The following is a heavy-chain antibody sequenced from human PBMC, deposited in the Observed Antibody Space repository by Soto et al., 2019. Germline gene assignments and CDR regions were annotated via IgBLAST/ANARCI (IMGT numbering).Heavy chain of an antibody. CDR1: GFTFSSYA. Sequence: SLRLSCAASGFTFSSYAMHWVRQAPGKGLEWVAVISYDGSNKYYADSVKGRFTISRDNSKNTLYLQMNSLRAEDTAVYYCARARTTGVAYYYGMDVWGQGTTVTVSS. V-gene: IGHV3-30-3*01. J-gene: IGHJ6*02. CDR2: ISYDGSNK. D-gene: IGHD2-21*01. CDR3: ARARTTGVAYYYGMDV.